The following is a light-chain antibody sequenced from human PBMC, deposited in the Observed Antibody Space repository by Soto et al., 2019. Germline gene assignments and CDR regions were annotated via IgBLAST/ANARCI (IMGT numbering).Light chain of an antibody. CDR1: GSNGGGYNY. CDR3: SSFTSSSTLPYV. V-gene: IGLV2-14*01. CDR2: EVT. Sequence: QSALTQPASMSGSPGQSITISCTGTGSNGGGYNYVSWYQQHPGKAPKLMIYEVTNRPSGVSHRFSGSNSGNTASLTISGLQPEDEADYYCSSFTSSSTLPYVFGTGTKVTVL. J-gene: IGLJ1*01.